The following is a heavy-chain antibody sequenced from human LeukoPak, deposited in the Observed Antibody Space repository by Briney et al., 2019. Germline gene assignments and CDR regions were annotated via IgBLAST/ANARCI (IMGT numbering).Heavy chain of an antibody. J-gene: IGHJ4*02. D-gene: IGHD3-16*01. Sequence: QPGGSLRLSCTASGFTFGDYVMTWVRQAPGKGLEWVGFIRSKAYGGTTEYAASVKGRFTISRDNSKDTVDLQMNSLRADDTAVYYCARDFNWAFDYWGQGTLVTVSS. CDR1: GFTFGDYV. V-gene: IGHV3-49*04. CDR2: IRSKAYGGTT. CDR3: ARDFNWAFDY.